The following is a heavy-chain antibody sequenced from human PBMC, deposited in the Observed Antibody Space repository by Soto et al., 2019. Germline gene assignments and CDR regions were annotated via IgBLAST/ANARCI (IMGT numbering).Heavy chain of an antibody. Sequence: QVQLQESGPGLVKPSETLSLTCTVSGDSVSSGSYYWSWIRQPPGKGLEWIGYIYDSGSTNYNPSLKSRVTRSGDTSKNQFSLKLSSVTAADTAVYYCARVAAAGTWTFDYWGQGTLVTVSS. CDR3: ARVAAAGTWTFDY. J-gene: IGHJ4*02. D-gene: IGHD6-13*01. CDR1: GDSVSSGSYY. CDR2: IYDSGST. V-gene: IGHV4-61*01.